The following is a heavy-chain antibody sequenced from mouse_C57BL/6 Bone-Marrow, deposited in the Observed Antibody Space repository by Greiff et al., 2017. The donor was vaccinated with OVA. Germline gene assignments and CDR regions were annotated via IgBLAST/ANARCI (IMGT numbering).Heavy chain of an antibody. D-gene: IGHD4-1*01. V-gene: IGHV6-6*01. CDR3: TGRRLTGTGYAMDY. CDR2: IRNKANNHAT. Sequence: EVKVEESGGGLVQPGGSMKLSCAASGFTFSDAWMDWVRQSPEKGLEWVAEIRNKANNHATYYAESVKGRFTISRDDSKSSVYLQMNSLRAEDTGIYYCTGRRLTGTGYAMDYWGQGTSVTVSS. J-gene: IGHJ4*01. CDR1: GFTFSDAW.